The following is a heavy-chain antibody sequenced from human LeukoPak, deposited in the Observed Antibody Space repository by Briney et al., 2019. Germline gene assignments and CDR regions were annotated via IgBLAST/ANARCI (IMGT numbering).Heavy chain of an antibody. J-gene: IGHJ4*02. V-gene: IGHV4-30-4*01. D-gene: IGHD4-17*01. Sequence: ASETLSLTCTVSSDSISSGDYYWSWNRQPTGKGLEFIGYINKKYVTFYNPTHNSRVSKSIDTSKIQFSLKLTSVTAAETAVYFCAREHKSYGDYPYYFDSWGQGTLVTVSS. CDR3: AREHKSYGDYPYYFDS. CDR2: INKKYVT. CDR1: SDSISSGDYY.